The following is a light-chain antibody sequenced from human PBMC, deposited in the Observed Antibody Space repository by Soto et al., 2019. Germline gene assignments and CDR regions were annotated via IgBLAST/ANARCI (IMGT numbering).Light chain of an antibody. Sequence: EIVLTQSPATLSLSPGERASLSCRGSQSVSSYLLWYQQKPGQAPRLLIYDASNRATGIPARFSGSGSETDFTLTISSLEPEDFAVYYCQHRMNWPLTFGQGTRLEIK. J-gene: IGKJ5*01. CDR2: DAS. V-gene: IGKV3-11*01. CDR3: QHRMNWPLT. CDR1: QSVSSY.